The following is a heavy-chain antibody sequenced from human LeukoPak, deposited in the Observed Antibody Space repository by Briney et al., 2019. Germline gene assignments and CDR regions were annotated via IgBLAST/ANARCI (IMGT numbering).Heavy chain of an antibody. CDR1: GGSINSYY. J-gene: IGHJ4*02. CDR2: IYYSGST. D-gene: IGHD6-13*01. CDR3: ARVTGYMTEDYFDY. Sequence: SETLSLTCTVCGGSINSYYWSWIRQPPGKGLEWLGYIYYSGSTNYNPSLKSRVTISVDTSKNQFSLRLSSVTAADTAVYYCARVTGYMTEDYFDYWRQGTLITVSS. V-gene: IGHV4-59*01.